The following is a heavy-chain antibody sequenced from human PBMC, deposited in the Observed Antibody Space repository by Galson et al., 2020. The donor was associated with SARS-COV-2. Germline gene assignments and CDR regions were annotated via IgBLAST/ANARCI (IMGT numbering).Heavy chain of an antibody. CDR3: ARDLTDPNWIWGSKFRRRGDYYMDV. V-gene: IGHV4-61*09. CDR1: GGSFSSGSYC. Sequence: SETLSLTCTVSVSGGSFSSGSYCWSWIRQPAEKGLEWIGHICTSGSTNYNPSLKSRVTISVDTSKNQFSLKLSSVTAADTAVYYCARDLTDPNWIWGSKFRRRGDYYMDVWGKGTTVTVSS. CDR2: ICTSGST. D-gene: IGHD3-16*01. J-gene: IGHJ6*03.